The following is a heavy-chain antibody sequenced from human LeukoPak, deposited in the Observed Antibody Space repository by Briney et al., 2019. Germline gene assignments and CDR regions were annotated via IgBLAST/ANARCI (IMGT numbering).Heavy chain of an antibody. CDR3: ARGRHDITMIVVVMTSVSYYLDV. CDR1: GGSFSVYH. D-gene: IGHD3-22*01. Sequence: KPSETLSLTCAVYGGSFSVYHWTWIRQSPGKGVEWIGDINPSGGTYYSPSLKSRLTISVDTSKNQFSLKLRSVTAADTAVYYCARGRHDITMIVVVMTSVSYYLDVWGKGTTVTVS. CDR2: INPSGGT. J-gene: IGHJ6*03. V-gene: IGHV4-34*01.